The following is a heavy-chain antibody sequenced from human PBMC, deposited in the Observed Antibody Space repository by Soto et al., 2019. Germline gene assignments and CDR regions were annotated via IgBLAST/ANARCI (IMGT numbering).Heavy chain of an antibody. CDR3: ARGGEWSYPGSRIFEH. CDR2: ITDTGGDT. V-gene: IGHV3-23*01. J-gene: IGHJ4*02. CDR1: GITLRSRD. Sequence: EGALRGSCVGPGITLRSRDMSWVRQAPGKGLAWVSTITDTGGDTKYADSVRGRFTISRVNSKNTLYLLMSRLSAEDSALYFFARGGEWSYPGSRIFEHWGPETLVALSP. D-gene: IGHD3-10*01.